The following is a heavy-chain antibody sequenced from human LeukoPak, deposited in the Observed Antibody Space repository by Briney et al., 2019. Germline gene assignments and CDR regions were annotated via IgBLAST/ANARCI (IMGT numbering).Heavy chain of an antibody. CDR2: IWFDGKNE. D-gene: IGHD2-8*01. V-gene: IGHV3-33*01. CDR1: GFTFSGYG. CDR3: ARDRHCVNGLCHNSPGMDV. J-gene: IGHJ6*02. Sequence: GGSLRLSCAASGFTFSGYGVHWVRLAPGKGLEWVVDIWFDGKNEHFAASVKGRFTISRDNSKKTMYPQINSLRAEDTAVYYCARDRHCVNGLCHNSPGMDVWGRGTTVTVSS.